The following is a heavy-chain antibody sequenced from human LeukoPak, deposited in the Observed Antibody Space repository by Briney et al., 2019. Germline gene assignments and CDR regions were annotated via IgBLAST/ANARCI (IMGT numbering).Heavy chain of an antibody. D-gene: IGHD2-21*01. CDR2: IYPGDSNT. CDR1: GYRFIEYW. V-gene: IGHV5-51*01. J-gene: IGHJ4*02. CDR3: VRQACDS. Sequence: GESLTISCKASGYRFIEYWIGWVRQMPGKGLEWMGIIYPGDSNTRYSPSFQGQVTMSADKSISTAYLQWSSLKASDTAMYYCVRQACDSWGQGTLVTVSS.